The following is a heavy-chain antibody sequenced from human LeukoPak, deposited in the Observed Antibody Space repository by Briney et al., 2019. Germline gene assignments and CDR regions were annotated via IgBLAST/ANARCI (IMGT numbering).Heavy chain of an antibody. J-gene: IGHJ4*02. D-gene: IGHD3-3*01. V-gene: IGHV4-4*07. CDR1: GTSLSPFH. CDR3: AGRGDFWSGYQPPFDY. Sequence: SETLSLTCTVSGTSLSPFHWIWFRQPAGQRLEWIGLIYFTGTATLNPSLRSRVAMSVDLAKNQLFLQLASMTAAATAVYYCAGRGDFWSGYQPPFDYWGQGTLVTVSS. CDR2: IYFTGTA.